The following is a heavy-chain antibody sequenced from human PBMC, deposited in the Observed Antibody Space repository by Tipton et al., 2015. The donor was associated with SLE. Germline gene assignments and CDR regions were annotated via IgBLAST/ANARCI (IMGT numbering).Heavy chain of an antibody. Sequence: TLSLTCAVYGGSFSGYYWSWIRQPPGKGLEWIGEINHRGSTNYNPSLKSRVTISVDTSKNQFSLKLSSVTAADTAVYYCARPRIAAALFAFDIWGQGTMVTVSS. CDR3: ARPRIAAALFAFDI. J-gene: IGHJ3*02. CDR2: INHRGST. V-gene: IGHV4-34*01. D-gene: IGHD6-13*01. CDR1: GGSFSGYY.